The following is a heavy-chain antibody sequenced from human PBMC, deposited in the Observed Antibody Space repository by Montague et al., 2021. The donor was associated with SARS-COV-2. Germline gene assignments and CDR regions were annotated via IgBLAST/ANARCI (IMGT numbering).Heavy chain of an antibody. CDR2: TYYRSKGYT. CDR3: AREGTVPGPRGIYFDD. CDR1: GDSVSSNSAA. J-gene: IGHJ4*02. V-gene: IGHV6-1*01. D-gene: IGHD1-1*01. Sequence: CAISGDSVSSNSAAWNWIRQSPSGGLEWLGRTYYRSKGYTDYAPSVKTRITITPDTSNNQFSLHLNSVTPGDTAVYYCAREGTVPGPRGIYFDDWGQGTLVTVSS.